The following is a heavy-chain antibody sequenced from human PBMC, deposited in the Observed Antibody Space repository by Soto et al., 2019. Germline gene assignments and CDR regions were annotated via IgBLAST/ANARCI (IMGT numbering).Heavy chain of an antibody. CDR1: GYSFNTYA. Sequence: QVQLVQSGAEGKKPGSSVKVSCKASGYSFNTYAISWVRQAPGRGLEWMGGIIPIFGAPNYAQKFQGRVTISADESAATVYMEVSILTAEDAAVYYCARVGLAVKWKTLPPFYFDYWSQGSLITVSP. V-gene: IGHV1-69*01. J-gene: IGHJ4*02. CDR3: ARVGLAVKWKTLPPFYFDY. CDR2: IIPIFGAP. D-gene: IGHD1-1*01.